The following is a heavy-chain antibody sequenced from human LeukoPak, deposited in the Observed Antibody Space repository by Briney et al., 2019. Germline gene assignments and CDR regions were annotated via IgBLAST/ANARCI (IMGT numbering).Heavy chain of an antibody. D-gene: IGHD2-15*01. CDR1: SGTFSGYY. J-gene: IGHJ4*02. V-gene: IGHV4-34*01. Sequence: SETLSLTCAVYSGTFSGYYWSWIRQSPGKGLEWIGEINPGGSTNYNPSLESRVIISVDTSKNQFSLKMDSVRAADTAVYYCAREDCSGGDCTSFDYWGQGTLVTVSS. CDR2: INPGGST. CDR3: AREDCSGGDCTSFDY.